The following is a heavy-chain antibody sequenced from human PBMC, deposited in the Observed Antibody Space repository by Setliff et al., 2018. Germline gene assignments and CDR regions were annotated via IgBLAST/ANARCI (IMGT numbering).Heavy chain of an antibody. Sequence: GESLRLSCEASGFIFKNHALTWVRQVPGKGLEWVSAVSGGGDYTYYADSVKGRFTISRDNSKNTVYLHIKSLRADDTAVYFCSKAALDLELDSWGQGTLVTVSS. CDR1: GFIFKNHA. J-gene: IGHJ4*02. CDR2: VSGGGDYT. V-gene: IGHV3-23*01. CDR3: SKAALDLELDS. D-gene: IGHD1-1*01.